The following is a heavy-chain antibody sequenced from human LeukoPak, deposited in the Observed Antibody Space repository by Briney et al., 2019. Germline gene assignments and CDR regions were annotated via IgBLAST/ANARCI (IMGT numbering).Heavy chain of an antibody. J-gene: IGHJ4*02. Sequence: GGSLRLSCAASGFTVSSNYMSWVRQAPGKGLEWVANIKQDGSEKYYVDSVKGRFTISRDNAKNSLYLQMNGLRAEDTAVYYCARGVKGAYIVVVPAAYNFDYWGQGTLVTVSS. CDR1: GFTVSSNY. CDR2: IKQDGSEK. D-gene: IGHD2-2*01. CDR3: ARGVKGAYIVVVPAAYNFDY. V-gene: IGHV3-7*01.